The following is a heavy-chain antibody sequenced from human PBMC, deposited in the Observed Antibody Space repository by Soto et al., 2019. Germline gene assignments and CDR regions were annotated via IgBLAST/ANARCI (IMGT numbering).Heavy chain of an antibody. CDR3: ARDRAVAGQVGDY. D-gene: IGHD6-19*01. J-gene: IGHJ4*02. V-gene: IGHV1-18*01. CDR1: GYTFTSYG. CDR2: ISAYNGNT. Sequence: ASVKVSCKASGYTFTSYGISWVRQAPGQGLEWMGWISAYNGNTNYAQKLQGRVTMTTDTSTSTAYMELRSLRSDDTAVYCARDRAVAGQVGDYWGQGTLVTVS.